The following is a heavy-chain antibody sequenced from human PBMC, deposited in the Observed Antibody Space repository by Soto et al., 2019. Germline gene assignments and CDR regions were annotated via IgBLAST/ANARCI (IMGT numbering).Heavy chain of an antibody. J-gene: IGHJ4*02. Sequence: SETLSLTCAVSGGSISSSNWWSWVRQPPGKGLEWIGEIYHSGSTNYNPSLKSRVTISVDKSKNQFSLKLSSVTAADTAVYYCARVGDYYDSSGELDDWGQGTQVTVSS. D-gene: IGHD3-22*01. CDR1: GGSISSSNW. V-gene: IGHV4-4*02. CDR2: IYHSGST. CDR3: ARVGDYYDSSGELDD.